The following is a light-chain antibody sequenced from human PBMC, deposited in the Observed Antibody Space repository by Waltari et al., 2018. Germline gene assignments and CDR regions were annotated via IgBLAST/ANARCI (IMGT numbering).Light chain of an antibody. CDR1: QSVGTS. CDR3: QQRNTWPRT. V-gene: IGKV3-11*01. Sequence: EIFLTQSPATLSVSAGERAALSCRASQSVGTSLAWYQHRPGQAPRLLIYDASKRAAGIPARFSGSGSGTDFTLAIDTLEPEDFAVYYCQQRNTWPRTFGQGTKVEI. CDR2: DAS. J-gene: IGKJ1*01.